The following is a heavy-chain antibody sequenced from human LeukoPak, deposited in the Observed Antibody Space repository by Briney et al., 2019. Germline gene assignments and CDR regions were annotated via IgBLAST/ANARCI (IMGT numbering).Heavy chain of an antibody. V-gene: IGHV4-61*02. Sequence: PSETLSLTCTVSGASISSGTYYWSWVRQPAGKGREWIGRIYTSGSTNYKPSLKSRVTISVDTSKNQFSLKLSSVTAADTAVYYCARTRSIFEVARGPFDIWGQGTMVTVSS. J-gene: IGHJ3*02. CDR3: ARTRSIFEVARGPFDI. CDR2: IYTSGST. CDR1: GASISSGTYY. D-gene: IGHD3-3*01.